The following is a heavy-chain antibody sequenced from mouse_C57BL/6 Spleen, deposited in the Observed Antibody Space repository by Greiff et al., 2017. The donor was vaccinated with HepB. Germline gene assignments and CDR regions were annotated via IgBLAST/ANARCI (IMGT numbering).Heavy chain of an antibody. CDR2: IDPSDSYT. V-gene: IGHV1-69*01. Sequence: VQLQQSGAELVMPGASVKLSCKASGYTFTSYWMHWVKQRPGQGLEWIGEIDPSDSYTNYNQKFKGKSTLTVDKSSSTAYMQLSSLTSEDSAVYYCARFDGSSWDWYFDVWGTGTTVTVSS. CDR1: GYTFTSYW. J-gene: IGHJ1*03. D-gene: IGHD1-1*01. CDR3: ARFDGSSWDWYFDV.